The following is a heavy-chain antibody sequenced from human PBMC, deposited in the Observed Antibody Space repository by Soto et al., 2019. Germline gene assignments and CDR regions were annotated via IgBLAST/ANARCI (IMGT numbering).Heavy chain of an antibody. D-gene: IGHD3-22*01. Sequence: PGGSLRLSCAASGFTVSSNYMSWVRQAPGKGLEWASVIYSGGSTYYADSVKGRFTISRDNSKNTLYLQMNSLRAEDTAVYYCARGWDYYDSSGYYGDWGQGTMVTVSS. CDR3: ARGWDYYDSSGYYGD. CDR2: IYSGGST. CDR1: GFTVSSNY. J-gene: IGHJ3*01. V-gene: IGHV3-53*01.